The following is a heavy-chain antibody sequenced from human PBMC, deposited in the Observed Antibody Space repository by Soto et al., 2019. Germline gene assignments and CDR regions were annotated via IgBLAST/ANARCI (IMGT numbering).Heavy chain of an antibody. CDR2: IFHTGST. J-gene: IGHJ4*02. D-gene: IGHD5-18*01. Sequence: PSETLSLTCTVSGGSISSGNFSWTWIRQPPGKGLEWIAYIFHTGSTFYNSSLKPRVSISVDRSKNQFSLKLKSVTETDTAVYYCARHRYSYGVYYFDYWGQGTLVTVSS. CDR3: ARHRYSYGVYYFDY. CDR1: GGSISSGNFS. V-gene: IGHV4-30-2*01.